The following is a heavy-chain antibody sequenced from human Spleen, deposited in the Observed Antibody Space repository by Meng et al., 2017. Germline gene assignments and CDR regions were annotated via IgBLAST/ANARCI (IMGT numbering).Heavy chain of an antibody. V-gene: IGHV3-33*01. J-gene: IGHJ5*02. D-gene: IGHD6-13*01. CDR1: GFIFSDYG. CDR2: MWYEESNA. Sequence: GESLKISCAASGFIFSDYGMHWVSQAPGKGLEWVAVMWYEESNAYYGDSVKGRFTISRDNSKNTLYLQMNSLRVEDTAVYYCARDPRLSSSRTFDPWGQGTLVTVSS. CDR3: ARDPRLSSSRTFDP.